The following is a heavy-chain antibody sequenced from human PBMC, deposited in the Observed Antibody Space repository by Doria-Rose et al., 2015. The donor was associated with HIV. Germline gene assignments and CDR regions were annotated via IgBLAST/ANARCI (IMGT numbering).Heavy chain of an antibody. CDR1: GVSLSSPGMG. CDR3: ARIKSSRWYHKYYFDF. V-gene: IGHV2-26*01. Sequence: PTETLTLTCTVSGVSLSSPGMGVSWIRQPPGKALEWLANIFSDDERSYKTSLKSRLTISRGTSKSKVVLTMTDMDPVDTATYYCARIKSSRWYHKYYFDFWGQGTLVIVSA. CDR2: IFSDDER. D-gene: IGHD6-13*01. J-gene: IGHJ4*02.